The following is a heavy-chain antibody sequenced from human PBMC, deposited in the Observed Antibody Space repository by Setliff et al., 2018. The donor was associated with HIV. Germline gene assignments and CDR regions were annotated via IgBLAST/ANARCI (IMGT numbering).Heavy chain of an antibody. CDR2: IYYSGST. CDR3: ARDGMVRGVIIS. V-gene: IGHV4-39*07. Sequence: PSETLSLTCTVSGGSISSSSYYWGWIRQPPGRGLEWIGSIYYSGSTYYNPSLKSRVTISVDTSKNQFSLKLSSVTAADTAVYYCARDGMVRGVIISWGQGTLVTVS. J-gene: IGHJ5*02. CDR1: GGSISSSSYY. D-gene: IGHD3-10*01.